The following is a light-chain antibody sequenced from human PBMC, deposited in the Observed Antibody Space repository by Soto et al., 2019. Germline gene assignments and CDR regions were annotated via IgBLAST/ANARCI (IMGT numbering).Light chain of an antibody. Sequence: DVVMTQSPLSLPVTPGQPASISCRSSQSLVDSEGNTYLNWFQQRPGQSPRRLIYKVSDRDSGVPDRCSGGGSGTDFTLKISRVEADDVGVYYCMQGAHWPWTFGQGTKVEIK. V-gene: IGKV2-30*01. CDR3: MQGAHWPWT. J-gene: IGKJ1*01. CDR1: QSLVDSEGNTY. CDR2: KVS.